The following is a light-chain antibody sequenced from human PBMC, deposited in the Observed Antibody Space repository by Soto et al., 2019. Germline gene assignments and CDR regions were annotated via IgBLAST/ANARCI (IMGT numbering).Light chain of an antibody. V-gene: IGLV3-1*01. CDR1: KLGDKY. CDR2: QDS. CDR3: QAWDSSTVV. J-gene: IGLJ2*01. Sequence: SYELTQPPSVSVSPGQTASIPCSGDKLGDKYAYWYQQKPGQSPVVVIYQDSKRPSGIPERFSGSNSGNTATLTISGTQAMDEADYYCQAWDSSTVVFGGGTQLTVL.